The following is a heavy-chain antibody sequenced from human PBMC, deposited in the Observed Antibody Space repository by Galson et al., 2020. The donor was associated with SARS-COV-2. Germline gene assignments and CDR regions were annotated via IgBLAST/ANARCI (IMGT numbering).Heavy chain of an antibody. D-gene: IGHD4-17*01. CDR1: GFTFNIYS. CDR2: ISSNGKT. J-gene: IGHJ5*02. CDR3: AKESTVTTRMDWFDP. Sequence: GGSLRLSCAASGFTFNIYSITWVRQAPGKGPEWVSSISSNGKTYYADSVRGRFTISRDNSKNTLYLQMNSLRAEDTAIYYCAKESTVTTRMDWFDPWGQGTLVTFSA. V-gene: IGHV3-23*01.